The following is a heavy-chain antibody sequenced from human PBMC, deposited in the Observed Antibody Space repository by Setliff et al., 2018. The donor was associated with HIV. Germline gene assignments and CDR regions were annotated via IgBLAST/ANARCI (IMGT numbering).Heavy chain of an antibody. Sequence: PSETLSLTCAVYGGSFSGYYWSWIRQPPGKGLEWIGEINHSGSTNYNPSLKSRVTISVDTSKNQFSLKLSSVTAADTAVYYCARVSKTYWYSIPRDYYYYMDVWGEGTTVTVSS. CDR2: INHSGST. CDR1: GGSFSGYY. CDR3: ARVSKTYWYSIPRDYYYYMDV. D-gene: IGHD2-8*02. J-gene: IGHJ6*03. V-gene: IGHV4-34*01.